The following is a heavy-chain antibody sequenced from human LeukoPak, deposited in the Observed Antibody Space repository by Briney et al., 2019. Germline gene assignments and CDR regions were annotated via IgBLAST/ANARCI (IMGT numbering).Heavy chain of an antibody. Sequence: GGSLRLSCTASGFSFSNYGMHWVRQAPGKGLEWVAFIRYDESSKYYTDSVKGRFTISRDNAKNSLYLQMNSLKVEDTAIYYCARDNWVDCWGQGTLVTVSS. V-gene: IGHV3-30*02. J-gene: IGHJ5*01. CDR1: GFSFSNYG. CDR3: ARDNWVDC. CDR2: IRYDESSK.